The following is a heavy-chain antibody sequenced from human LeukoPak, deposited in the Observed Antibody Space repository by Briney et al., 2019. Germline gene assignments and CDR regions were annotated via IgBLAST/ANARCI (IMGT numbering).Heavy chain of an antibody. CDR3: ARTLLRFLEGSYYYYMDV. D-gene: IGHD3-3*01. CDR1: GFTFSSYW. J-gene: IGHJ6*03. Sequence: PGGSLRPFCAASGFTFSSYWMSWVRQAPGKGLEWVANIKKDGSEKYYVDSVKGRFTISRDNAKNSLYLQMNSLRAEDTAVYYCARTLLRFLEGSYYYYMDVWGKGTTVTVSS. V-gene: IGHV3-7*01. CDR2: IKKDGSEK.